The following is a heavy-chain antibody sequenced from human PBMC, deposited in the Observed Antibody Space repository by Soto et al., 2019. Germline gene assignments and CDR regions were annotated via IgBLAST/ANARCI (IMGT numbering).Heavy chain of an antibody. J-gene: IGHJ4*02. D-gene: IGHD2-21*01. CDR3: ARRGTELWGGVNTLDY. Sequence: SETLSLTCGVSGDSISSSNWWTWVRQSPGKGLEWIGEIYHSGSTDYNPSLKSRLTISLDKSKNQFSLKLSSVTAADTAMYYCARRGTELWGGVNTLDYWGQGILVTVSS. CDR2: IYHSGST. V-gene: IGHV4-4*02. CDR1: GDSISSSNW.